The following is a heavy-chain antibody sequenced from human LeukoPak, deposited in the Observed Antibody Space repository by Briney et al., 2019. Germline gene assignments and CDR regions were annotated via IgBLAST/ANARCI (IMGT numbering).Heavy chain of an antibody. J-gene: IGHJ4*02. V-gene: IGHV3-48*02. Sequence: PGGPLRLSCAASGFTFSTYNMNWVRQAPGKGLEWVSYISSSSRTIYYADSVKGRFTISRDNAKNSLYLQMNSLRDEDTAVYFCAKDMSLIAADYYFDYWGQGTLVTVSS. CDR2: ISSSSRTI. CDR3: AKDMSLIAADYYFDY. D-gene: IGHD6-13*01. CDR1: GFTFSTYN.